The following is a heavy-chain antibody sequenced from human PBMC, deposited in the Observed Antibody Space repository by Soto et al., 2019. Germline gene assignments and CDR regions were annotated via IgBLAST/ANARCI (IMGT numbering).Heavy chain of an antibody. CDR1: GFTFSSYA. D-gene: IGHD4-17*01. Sequence: GGSLRLSCAASGFTFSSYAMSWVRQAPGKGLEWVSAISGSGGSTYYADSVKGRFTISRDNSKNTLYLQMNSLRAEDTAVYNCAKLSPISLRDYVGKNWFDPWGQGTLVTVSS. CDR2: ISGSGGST. J-gene: IGHJ5*02. CDR3: AKLSPISLRDYVGKNWFDP. V-gene: IGHV3-23*01.